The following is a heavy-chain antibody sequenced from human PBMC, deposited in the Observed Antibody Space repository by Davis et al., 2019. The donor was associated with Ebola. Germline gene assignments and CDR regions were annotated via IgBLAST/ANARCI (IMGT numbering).Heavy chain of an antibody. CDR1: GFTFSNYG. D-gene: IGHD1-1*01. CDR3: ARTGRSWATSDY. Sequence: GGSLRLSCAASGFTFSNYGMHWVRQAPDRGLEWVALIWYDGTMKYHADSVRGRFTISRDSSENTLYLQMKSLRAEETAVYYCARTGRSWATSDYWGQGTLVIVSS. CDR2: IWYDGTMK. V-gene: IGHV3-33*08. J-gene: IGHJ4*02.